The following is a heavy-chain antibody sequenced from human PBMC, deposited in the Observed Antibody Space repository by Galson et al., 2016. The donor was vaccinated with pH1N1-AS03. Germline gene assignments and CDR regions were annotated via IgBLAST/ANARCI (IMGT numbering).Heavy chain of an antibody. CDR2: MNPNSANT. Sequence: SVKVSCKASGYTFTTFDINWVQLATGQGLEWMGWMNPNSANTGYAQKFQDRVTMTRNTSISTAYMELSSLRSEDTAVYYCASKSVGYGSGSSYFDYWGQGTLVTVSS. V-gene: IGHV1-8*01. D-gene: IGHD3-10*01. CDR1: GYTFTTFD. CDR3: ASKSVGYGSGSSYFDY. J-gene: IGHJ4*02.